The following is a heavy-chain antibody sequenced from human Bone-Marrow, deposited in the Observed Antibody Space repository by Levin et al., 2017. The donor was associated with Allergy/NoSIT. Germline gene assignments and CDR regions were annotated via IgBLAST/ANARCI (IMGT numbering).Heavy chain of an antibody. D-gene: IGHD5-24*01. V-gene: IGHV3-21*01. J-gene: IGHJ6*02. CDR3: ARDSEMATQDYYYSMDV. CDR2: ISRTDTYI. CDR1: GFTFSSYS. Sequence: VASVKVSCVASGFTFSSYSMNWVRQAPGKGLEWISSISRTDTYIHYADSVEGRFTISRDNAKNSLYLQMNSLRAEDTAVYFCARDSEMATQDYYYSMDVWGQGTTVTVSS.